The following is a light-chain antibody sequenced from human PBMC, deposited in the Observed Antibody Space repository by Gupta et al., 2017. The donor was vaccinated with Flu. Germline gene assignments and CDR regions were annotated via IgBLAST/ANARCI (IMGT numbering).Light chain of an antibody. CDR2: GAS. CDR3: QQYCSPQVT. V-gene: IGKV3-20*01. Sequence: EIVFTQSPHTLSLSPGETATLSCRASHSVSSSYLAWYQQKPGQAPRLLIYGASSRATGVPDRFSGSGSGTDFTLTISRLEPEDFAVYSCQQYCSPQVTFGPGTKVDIK. CDR1: HSVSSSY. J-gene: IGKJ3*01.